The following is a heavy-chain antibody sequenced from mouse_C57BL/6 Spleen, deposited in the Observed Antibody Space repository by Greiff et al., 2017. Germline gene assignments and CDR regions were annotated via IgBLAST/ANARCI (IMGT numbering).Heavy chain of an antibody. CDR2: INPSNGGT. Sequence: VKLQQPGTELVKPGASVKLSCKASGYTFTSYWMHWVKQRPGQGLEWIGNINPSNGGTNYNEKFKSKATLTVDKSSSTAYRQLSSLTSEDSAVYYCAREDDGYFWYFDVWGTGTTVTVSS. CDR3: AREDDGYFWYFDV. J-gene: IGHJ1*03. D-gene: IGHD2-3*01. V-gene: IGHV1-53*01. CDR1: GYTFTSYW.